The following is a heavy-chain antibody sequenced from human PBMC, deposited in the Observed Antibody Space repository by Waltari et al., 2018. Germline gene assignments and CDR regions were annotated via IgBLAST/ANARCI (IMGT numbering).Heavy chain of an antibody. Sequence: QVQLQQWGAGLLKPSETLSLTCAVYGGSFSGYSWSWIRQPPGKGLEWIGEINHSGSTNYNPSLKSRVTISVDTSKNQFSLKLSSVTAADTAVYYCARAARLYSSGWATKERGRRAFDIWGQGTMVTVSS. D-gene: IGHD6-19*01. CDR1: GGSFSGYS. CDR2: INHSGST. J-gene: IGHJ3*02. CDR3: ARAARLYSSGWATKERGRRAFDI. V-gene: IGHV4-34*01.